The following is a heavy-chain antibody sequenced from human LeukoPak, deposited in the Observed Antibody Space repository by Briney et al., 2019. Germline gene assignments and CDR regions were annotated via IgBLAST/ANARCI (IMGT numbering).Heavy chain of an antibody. Sequence: SETLSLTCTVSGGSISSYYWSWIRQPPGKGLEWIGYIYYSGSTNYNPSLKSRVTISVDTSKNPFSLKLSSVTAADTAVYYCARVLRYCSGGNCYSGGLGYMDVWGKGTTVTISS. J-gene: IGHJ6*03. D-gene: IGHD2-15*01. CDR1: GGSISSYY. V-gene: IGHV4-59*01. CDR2: IYYSGST. CDR3: ARVLRYCSGGNCYSGGLGYMDV.